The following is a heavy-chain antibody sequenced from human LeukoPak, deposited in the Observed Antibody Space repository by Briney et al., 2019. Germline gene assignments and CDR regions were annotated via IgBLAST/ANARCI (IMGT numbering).Heavy chain of an antibody. CDR1: GGSISSSNW. CDR2: IYHSGST. CDR3: AREAYHYGSGSSLDN. V-gene: IGHV4-4*02. Sequence: KPSGTLSLTCAVSGGSISSSNWWSWVRQPPGKGLEWIGEIYHSGSTNYNPSLKSRVTISVDKSKNQFSLKLSSVTAADTAVYYCAREAYHYGSGSSLDNWGQGTLVTVSS. D-gene: IGHD3-10*01. J-gene: IGHJ4*02.